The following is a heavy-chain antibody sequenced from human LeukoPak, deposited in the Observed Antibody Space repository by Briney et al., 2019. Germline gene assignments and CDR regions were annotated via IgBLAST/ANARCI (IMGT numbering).Heavy chain of an antibody. CDR2: IIPIFGTA. CDR1: GGTFSSYA. Sequence: GASVKVSCKASGGTFSSYAISWVRQAPGQGLEWMGGIIPIFGTANYAQKFQGRVTITADESTSTAYMELSSLRSEDTAVYYCARAGGDYAAEYFQHWGQGTLVTVSS. V-gene: IGHV1-69*13. CDR3: ARAGGDYAAEYFQH. D-gene: IGHD4-17*01. J-gene: IGHJ1*01.